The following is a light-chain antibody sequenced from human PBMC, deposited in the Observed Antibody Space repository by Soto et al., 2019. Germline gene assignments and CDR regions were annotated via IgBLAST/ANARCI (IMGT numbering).Light chain of an antibody. Sequence: DIQMTQSPSTLSASVGDRVTITCRASHSISSWLAWYQQKPGKAPRLLIYDAFSLESGVPSRFSGSGSGTEFTLTISSLQPDDFATYYCQQYNSFSLTFGGGTKVEIK. CDR3: QQYNSFSLT. CDR1: HSISSW. J-gene: IGKJ4*01. V-gene: IGKV1-5*01. CDR2: DAF.